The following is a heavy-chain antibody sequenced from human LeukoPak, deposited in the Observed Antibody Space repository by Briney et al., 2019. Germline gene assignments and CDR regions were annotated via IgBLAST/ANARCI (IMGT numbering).Heavy chain of an antibody. J-gene: IGHJ2*01. CDR3: ARDDDYYWYFDL. D-gene: IGHD1-1*01. Sequence: TSETLSLTCAVYGGPFSGYYWSWIRQPPGKGLEWIGEINHSGSTNYNPSLKSRVTISVDTSKNQFSLKLSSVTAADTAVYYCARDDDYYWYFDLWGRGTLVTVSS. CDR1: GGPFSGYY. V-gene: IGHV4-34*01. CDR2: INHSGST.